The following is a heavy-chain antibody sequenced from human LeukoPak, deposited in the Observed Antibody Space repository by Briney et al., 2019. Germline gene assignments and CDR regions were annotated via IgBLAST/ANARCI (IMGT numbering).Heavy chain of an antibody. V-gene: IGHV4-34*01. CDR3: ARIAAADDY. CDR2: VNHSGTT. D-gene: IGHD6-13*01. J-gene: IGHJ4*02. Sequence: SETLSLACTVYGGSFTAFYWSWIRQPPGKGLEWIGEVNHSGTTNYNPSLTSRVTLSVDTSKNQFSLKLSSVTAADTAVYYCARIAAADDYWGQGTLVTVSS. CDR1: GGSFTAFY.